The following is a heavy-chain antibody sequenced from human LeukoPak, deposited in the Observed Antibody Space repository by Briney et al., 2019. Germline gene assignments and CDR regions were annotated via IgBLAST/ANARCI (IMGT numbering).Heavy chain of an antibody. Sequence: GGSLRLSCAASGFTFSSYAMSWVRQAPGKGLEWVSAISGSGGSTYYADSVKGRFTISRDNSKNTLYLQMNSLRAEDTAVYYCARASWFGELLDYWGQGTLVTVSS. V-gene: IGHV3-23*01. CDR1: GFTFSSYA. CDR2: ISGSGGST. CDR3: ARASWFGELLDY. J-gene: IGHJ4*02. D-gene: IGHD3-10*01.